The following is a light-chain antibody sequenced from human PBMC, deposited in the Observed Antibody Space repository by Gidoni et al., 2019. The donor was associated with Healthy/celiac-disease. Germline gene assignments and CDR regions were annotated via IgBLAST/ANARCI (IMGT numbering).Light chain of an antibody. CDR2: DAS. V-gene: IGKV1D-13*01. CDR1: QGISSA. CDR3: QQFNNYPPLT. Sequence: AIPLTQSPPSLSASVGDRVTITCRASQGISSALAWYQQQPGKAPKLLIYDASSLESGVPSRFSGSGSGTDFTLTISSLQPEDFATYYCQQFNNYPPLTFGGGTKVEIK. J-gene: IGKJ4*01.